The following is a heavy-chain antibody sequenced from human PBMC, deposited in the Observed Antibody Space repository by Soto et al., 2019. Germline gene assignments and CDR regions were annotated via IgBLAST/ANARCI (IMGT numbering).Heavy chain of an antibody. CDR3: ARDRDVAAAAYFFDY. CDR2: ISSDGRDK. CDR1: GFTFSTYP. D-gene: IGHD6-13*01. J-gene: IGHJ4*02. V-gene: IGHV3-30*04. Sequence: PGGSLRLSCAASGFTFSTYPFHWVRQAPGKGLEWVAVISSDGRDKYYADSVKGRFTISRDNSKNTLYLQMNSLRPEDTALYYCARDRDVAAAAYFFDYWGQGTLVTVSS.